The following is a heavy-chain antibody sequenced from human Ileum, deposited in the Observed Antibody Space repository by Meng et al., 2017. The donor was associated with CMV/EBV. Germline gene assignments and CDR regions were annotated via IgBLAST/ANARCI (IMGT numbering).Heavy chain of an antibody. Sequence: EGTLVESGGLVVPPGGSLRLSWAASGFTFDDYSMHWVRQRPGKGLEWISSINWDGTNTDYADSVRGRFTISRDNSRNSLYLEMNSLRTEDTAFYFCARDGHWGQGTLVTVSS. CDR2: INWDGTNT. V-gene: IGHV3-43*01. CDR3: ARDGH. CDR1: GFTFDDYS. J-gene: IGHJ4*02.